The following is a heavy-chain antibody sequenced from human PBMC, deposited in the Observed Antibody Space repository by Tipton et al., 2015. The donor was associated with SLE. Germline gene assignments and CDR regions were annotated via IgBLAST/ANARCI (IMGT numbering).Heavy chain of an antibody. CDR2: ISAYNGNT. Sequence: QSGAEVKKPGASVKASCKASGYTFTSYGISWVRQAPGQGLEWMGWISAYNGNTNYAQKLQGRVTMTTDTSTSTAYMELRSLRSDDTAVYYCARDRPIAVAGTYYYYYGMDVWGQGTTVTVSS. V-gene: IGHV1-18*01. D-gene: IGHD6-19*01. CDR1: GYTFTSYG. J-gene: IGHJ6*02. CDR3: ARDRPIAVAGTYYYYYGMDV.